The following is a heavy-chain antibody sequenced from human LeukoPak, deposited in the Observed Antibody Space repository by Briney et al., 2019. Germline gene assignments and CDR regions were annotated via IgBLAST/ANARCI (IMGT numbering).Heavy chain of an antibody. Sequence: GGSLRLSCAASGFAFSNYAMSWVRQAPGKGLEWVSTIRTSGDNTYYADSVKGRFTISRDNSKNTLYLQMISLRAEDTALYYCAKCVTGWPNWFDPWGQGTLVTVSS. CDR1: GFAFSNYA. CDR3: AKCVTGWPNWFDP. D-gene: IGHD6-19*01. CDR2: IRTSGDNT. V-gene: IGHV3-23*01. J-gene: IGHJ5*02.